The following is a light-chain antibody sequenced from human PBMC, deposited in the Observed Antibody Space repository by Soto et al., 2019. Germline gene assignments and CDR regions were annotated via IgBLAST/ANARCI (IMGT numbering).Light chain of an antibody. CDR3: QQSYSTPT. J-gene: IGKJ1*01. V-gene: IGKV1-39*01. CDR2: AVH. Sequence: DIQRARSPSSLSGSIGDRVTIPCRASQSGSSYLNWYQQKPGKAPKLLIYAVHSFQNGVPSRFRGSGSETDFALTISSLRPEDFTTYFCQQSYSTPTFGQGTKV. CDR1: QSGSSY.